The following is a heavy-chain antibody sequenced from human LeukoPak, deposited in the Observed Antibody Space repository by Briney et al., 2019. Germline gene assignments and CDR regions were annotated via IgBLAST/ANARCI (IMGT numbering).Heavy chain of an antibody. J-gene: IGHJ4*02. Sequence: SVKVSCKASGGTFNTYVINWVRQAPGQGLEWMGGIIPLFDTPNYAQKFQGRVSITADESTSTAYMELSSLSYEDTAVYYCASTFTHVEDTAMVTGYFDYWGQGTLVTVSS. D-gene: IGHD5-18*01. CDR2: IIPLFDTP. CDR3: ASTFTHVEDTAMVTGYFDY. V-gene: IGHV1-69*13. CDR1: GGTFNTYV.